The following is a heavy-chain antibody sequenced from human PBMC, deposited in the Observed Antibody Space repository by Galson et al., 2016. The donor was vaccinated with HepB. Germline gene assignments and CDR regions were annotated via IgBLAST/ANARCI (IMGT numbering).Heavy chain of an antibody. CDR3: ANRGNWGAFDY. CDR2: ISDDGSNT. V-gene: IGHV3-30*18. CDR1: GITFSSYG. J-gene: IGHJ4*02. Sequence: SLRLSCAASGITFSSYGMHWVRQAPGKGLEWVAGISDDGSNTYFADSVKGRFTISRDNSKNTLYLQMNSLRAGDTAVYYCANRGNWGAFDYWGQGTLVTVSS. D-gene: IGHD2-21*01.